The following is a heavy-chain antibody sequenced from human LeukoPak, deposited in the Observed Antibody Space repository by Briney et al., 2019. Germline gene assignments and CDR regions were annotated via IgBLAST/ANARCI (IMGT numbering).Heavy chain of an antibody. D-gene: IGHD3-9*01. CDR3: AKGYPPTYYDILTGQDY. Sequence: PGGSLRLSCAASGFTFSSYWMHWVRQAPGKGLVWVSRINSDGSSTSYADSVKGRFTISRDNAKNTLYLQMNSLRAEDTAVYYCAKGYPPTYYDILTGQDYWGQGTLVTVSS. CDR2: INSDGSST. V-gene: IGHV3-74*01. CDR1: GFTFSSYW. J-gene: IGHJ4*02.